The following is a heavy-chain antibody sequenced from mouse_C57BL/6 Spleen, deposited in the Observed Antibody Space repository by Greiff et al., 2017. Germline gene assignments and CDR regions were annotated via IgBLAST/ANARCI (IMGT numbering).Heavy chain of an antibody. CDR2: IHPNSGST. D-gene: IGHD2-1*01. J-gene: IGHJ3*01. Sequence: QVQLKQPGAELVKPGASVKLSCKASGYTFTSYWMHWVKQRPGQGLEWIGMIHPNSGSTNYNEKFKSKATLTVDKSSSTAYMQLSSLTSEDSAVYYCASGGKGGTWFAYWGQGTLVTVSA. CDR1: GYTFTSYW. CDR3: ASGGKGGTWFAY. V-gene: IGHV1-64*01.